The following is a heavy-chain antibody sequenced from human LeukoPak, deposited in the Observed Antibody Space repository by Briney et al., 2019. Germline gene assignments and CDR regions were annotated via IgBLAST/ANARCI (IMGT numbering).Heavy chain of an antibody. D-gene: IGHD4-17*01. CDR1: GFTFSGYA. V-gene: IGHV3-23*01. CDR3: ARDPTTVTSGYFDY. Sequence: GSLTLSCAPSGFTFSGYAMSWVRQAPGNGLEWVSTISNSGGSKDYADSVKGRFTISRDNSKNTLYLQMNSLRAEDTAVYYCARDPTTVTSGYFDYWGQGTLVTVSS. J-gene: IGHJ4*02. CDR2: ISNSGGSK.